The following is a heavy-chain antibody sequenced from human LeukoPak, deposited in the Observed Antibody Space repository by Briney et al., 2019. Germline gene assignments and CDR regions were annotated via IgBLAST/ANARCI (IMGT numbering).Heavy chain of an antibody. J-gene: IGHJ5*02. CDR2: IYSGGTT. V-gene: IGHV3-66*04. CDR1: GFTFSSYS. D-gene: IGHD3-22*01. CDR3: ARHDSWAGWFDP. Sequence: EGSLRLSCAASGFTFSSYSMNWVRQAPGKGLEWVSVIYSGGTTYSADSVKGRFTISRDNSKNTLYLQMNSLRAEDTAVYYCARHDSWAGWFDPWGQGTLVTVSS.